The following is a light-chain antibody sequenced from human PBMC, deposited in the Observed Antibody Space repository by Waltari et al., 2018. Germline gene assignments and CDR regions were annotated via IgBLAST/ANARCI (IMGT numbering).Light chain of an antibody. CDR1: QSVFSRSDNKNY. J-gene: IGKJ2*01. V-gene: IGKV4-1*01. CDR2: WAS. Sequence: DIVMTQSPDSLAFALGERATINCKSSQSVFSRSDNKNYLAWYQQKPGQTPKLLIYWASTRESGVPDRFSGSGSETDFTLTISSLQAEDVAVYYCQQYYSAPFNFGQGTKLEIK. CDR3: QQYYSAPFN.